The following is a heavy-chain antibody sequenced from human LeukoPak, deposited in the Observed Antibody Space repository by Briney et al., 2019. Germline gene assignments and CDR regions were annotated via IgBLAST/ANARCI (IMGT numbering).Heavy chain of an antibody. Sequence: SQTLSLTCAISGDSVSSNSVTWNWIRQSPSRGLEWLGRTYYRSAWYNDYAVSVRGRITVNPDTSKNQFSLKLSSVTAADTAVYYCARRRAATIDYWGQGTLVTVSS. CDR2: TYYRSAWYN. V-gene: IGHV6-1*01. CDR3: ARRRAATIDY. D-gene: IGHD6-25*01. CDR1: GDSVSSNSVT. J-gene: IGHJ4*02.